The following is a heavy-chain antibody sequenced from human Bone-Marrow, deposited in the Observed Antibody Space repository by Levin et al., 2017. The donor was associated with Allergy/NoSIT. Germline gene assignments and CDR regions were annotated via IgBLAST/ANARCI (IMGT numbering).Heavy chain of an antibody. V-gene: IGHV3-30*18. CDR1: GFTFSSYG. CDR2: ISYDGSNK. CDR3: AKEGDYGGNSYYFDY. J-gene: IGHJ4*02. D-gene: IGHD4-23*01. Sequence: GGSLRLSCAASGFTFSSYGMHWVRQAPGKGLEWVAVISYDGSNKYYADSVKGRFTISRDNSKNTLYLQMNSLRAEDTAVYYCAKEGDYGGNSYYFDYWGQGTLVTVSS.